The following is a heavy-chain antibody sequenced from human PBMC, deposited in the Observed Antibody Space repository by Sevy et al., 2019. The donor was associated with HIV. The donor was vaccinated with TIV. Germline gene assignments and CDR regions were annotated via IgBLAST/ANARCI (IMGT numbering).Heavy chain of an antibody. J-gene: IGHJ4*02. CDR1: GFTFSDHY. CDR3: ATHAGIAAAGRVFDY. D-gene: IGHD6-13*01. V-gene: IGHV3-72*01. Sequence: GGSLRLSCAASGFTFSDHYMEWVRQAPGKGLEWVGRIKNKAESYTTEYAASVKGRFTISRDDTKSSLYLLMNSLKTEDTAVYYCATHAGIAAAGRVFDYWGQGTLVTVSS. CDR2: IKNKAESYTT.